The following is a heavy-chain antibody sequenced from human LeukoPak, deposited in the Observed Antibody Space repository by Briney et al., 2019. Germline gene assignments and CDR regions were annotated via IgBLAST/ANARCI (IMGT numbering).Heavy chain of an antibody. CDR1: GFTFSSYG. Sequence: GGSLRLSCAASGFTFSSYGMHWVRQAPGKGLEWVAVISYDGSNKYYADSVKGRFTISRDNSKNTLYLQINSLRAEDTAVYYCAKDHGDPEYWGQGTLVTVSS. V-gene: IGHV3-30*18. J-gene: IGHJ4*02. CDR2: ISYDGSNK. D-gene: IGHD4-17*01. CDR3: AKDHGDPEY.